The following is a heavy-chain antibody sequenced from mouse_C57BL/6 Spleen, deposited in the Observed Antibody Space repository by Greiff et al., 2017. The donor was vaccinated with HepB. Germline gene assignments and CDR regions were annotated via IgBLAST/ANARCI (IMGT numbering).Heavy chain of an antibody. CDR2: ISSGGSYT. Sequence: EVHLVESGGDLVKPGGSLKLSCAASGFTFSSYGMSWVRQTPDKRLEWVATISSGGSYTYYPDSVKGRFTISRDNAKNTQYLQRSSLKSEDTAMYYCARDRGYGSSYWYFDVWGTGTTVTVSS. J-gene: IGHJ1*03. D-gene: IGHD1-1*01. V-gene: IGHV5-6*01. CDR3: ARDRGYGSSYWYFDV. CDR1: GFTFSSYG.